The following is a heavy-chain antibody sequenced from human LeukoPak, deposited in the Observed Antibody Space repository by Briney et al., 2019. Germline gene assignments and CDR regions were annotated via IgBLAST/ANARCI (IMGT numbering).Heavy chain of an antibody. V-gene: IGHV3-23*01. D-gene: IGHD6-19*01. CDR3: AKLAGISGWYVYYFDY. Sequence: AGGSLRLSCAASGFTFGTHAMTWVRQAPGKGLEWVSGMSGSGDTTYYADSVKGRFTISRDNSKNTLFLQMNSLRAEDTAVYYCAKLAGISGWYVYYFDYWGQGTLVAVS. J-gene: IGHJ4*02. CDR1: GFTFGTHA. CDR2: MSGSGDTT.